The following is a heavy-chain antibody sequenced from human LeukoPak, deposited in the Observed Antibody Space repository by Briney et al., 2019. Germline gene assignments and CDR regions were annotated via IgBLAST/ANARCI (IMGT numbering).Heavy chain of an antibody. D-gene: IGHD6-19*01. CDR1: GYTFTGYY. CDR3: AREGQWLVKGYYFDY. V-gene: IGHV1-2*06. Sequence: ASVKVSCKASGYTFTGYYMHWVRQAPGQGLEWMGRINPNSGGTNYAQKFQGRVTMTRDTPISTAYMELSRLRSDDTAVYYCAREGQWLVKGYYFDYWGQGTLVTVSS. J-gene: IGHJ4*02. CDR2: INPNSGGT.